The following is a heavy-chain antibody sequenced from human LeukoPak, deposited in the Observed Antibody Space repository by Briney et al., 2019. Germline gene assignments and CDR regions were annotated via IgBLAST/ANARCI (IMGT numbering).Heavy chain of an antibody. Sequence: SQTLSLTCTVSGGSISSGGYYWSWIRQHPGKGLEWIGYIYYGGSTYYNPSLKSRVTISVDTSKNQFSLKLSSVTAADTAVYYCAREVVPAAMLDYWGQGTLVTVSS. J-gene: IGHJ4*02. D-gene: IGHD2-2*01. V-gene: IGHV4-31*03. CDR1: GGSISSGGYY. CDR2: IYYGGST. CDR3: AREVVPAAMLDY.